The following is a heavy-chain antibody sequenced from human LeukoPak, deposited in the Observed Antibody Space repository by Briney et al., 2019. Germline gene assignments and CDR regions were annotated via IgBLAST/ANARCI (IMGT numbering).Heavy chain of an antibody. V-gene: IGHV3-30*02. D-gene: IGHD6-13*01. Sequence: YADSVKGRFTISRDNSKNTLYLQMNSLRAEDTAVYYCAKKIPGIWGQGTLVTVSS. J-gene: IGHJ4*02. CDR3: AKKIPGI.